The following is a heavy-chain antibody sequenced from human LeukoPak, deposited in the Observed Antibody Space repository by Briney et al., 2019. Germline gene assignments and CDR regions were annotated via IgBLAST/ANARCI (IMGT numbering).Heavy chain of an antibody. J-gene: IGHJ4*02. V-gene: IGHV1-24*01. Sequence: ASVKVSCKVSGYTLTELSMHWVRQAPGKGLEWMGGFDPEDGETIYAQKFQGRVTMTEDTSTDTAYMELSSLRSEDTAVYYCATVLGYCTNGVCYTNPFDYWGQGTLVTVSS. CDR2: FDPEDGET. CDR1: GYTLTELS. CDR3: ATVLGYCTNGVCYTNPFDY. D-gene: IGHD2-8*01.